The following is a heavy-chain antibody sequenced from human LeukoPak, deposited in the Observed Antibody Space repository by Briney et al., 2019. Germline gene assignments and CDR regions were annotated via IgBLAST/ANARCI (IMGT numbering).Heavy chain of an antibody. CDR2: ISWNSGSI. CDR3: AKDIIRGAIVATMGPIFDY. V-gene: IGHV3-9*01. D-gene: IGHD5-12*01. Sequence: GGSLRLSCAASGFTFDDYAMHWVRQAPGKGLEWVAGISWNSGSIGYADSVKGRFTISRDNAKNSLYLQMNSLRAEDTALYYCAKDIIRGAIVATMGPIFDYWGQGTLVTVSS. CDR1: GFTFDDYA. J-gene: IGHJ4*02.